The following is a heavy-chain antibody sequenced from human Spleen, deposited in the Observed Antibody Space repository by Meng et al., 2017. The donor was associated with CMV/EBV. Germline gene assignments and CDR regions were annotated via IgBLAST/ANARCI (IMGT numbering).Heavy chain of an antibody. Sequence: GGSLRLSCAASGFTFSRDWMHWVRQAPGKGLVWVTRINPDGSSTDYADSVKGRFTISRDKAKSTLHLQMNSLRAEDTALYYCARELRGLRDYWARGTLVTVSS. J-gene: IGHJ4*02. D-gene: IGHD3-10*01. CDR1: GFTFSRDW. V-gene: IGHV3-74*01. CDR2: INPDGSST. CDR3: ARELRGLRDY.